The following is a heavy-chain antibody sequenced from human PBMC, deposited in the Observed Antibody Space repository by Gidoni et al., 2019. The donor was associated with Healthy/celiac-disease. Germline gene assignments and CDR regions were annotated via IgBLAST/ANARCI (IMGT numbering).Heavy chain of an antibody. CDR2: TYYRSKWYS. J-gene: IGHJ4*02. CDR3: AREGLIAAAGGGRIDY. Sequence: QVQLQQSGPGLVKPSPTLSLTCPISGDSISSNSAAWDWIRQSPSRGLEWLGRTYYRSKWYSDYAVFVKSRITINPETSKNQFSLQLNSVTPEDTAVYYCAREGLIAAAGGGRIDYWGQGTLVTVSS. CDR1: GDSISSNSAA. V-gene: IGHV6-1*01. D-gene: IGHD6-13*01.